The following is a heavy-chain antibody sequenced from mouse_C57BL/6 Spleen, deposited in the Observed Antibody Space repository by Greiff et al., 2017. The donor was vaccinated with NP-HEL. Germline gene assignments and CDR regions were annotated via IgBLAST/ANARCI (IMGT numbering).Heavy chain of an antibody. CDR2: IYPGDGDT. CDR3: AIGYDYDGFAY. CDR1: GYAFSSSW. J-gene: IGHJ3*01. Sequence: QVQLQQSGPELVKPGASVKISCKASGYAFSSSWMNWVKQRPGKGLEWIGRIYPGDGDTNYNGKFKGKATLAADKSSSTAYMQLSSLTSEDSAVYFCAIGYDYDGFAYWGQGTLVTVSA. D-gene: IGHD2-4*01. V-gene: IGHV1-82*01.